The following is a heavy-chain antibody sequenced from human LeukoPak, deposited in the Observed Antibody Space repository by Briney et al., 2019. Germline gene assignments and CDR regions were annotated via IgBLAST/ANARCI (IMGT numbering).Heavy chain of an antibody. D-gene: IGHD6-19*01. CDR2: IYHSGST. Sequence: SGTLSLTCAVSGGSISSSNWWSWVRQPPGKGLEWIGEIYHSGSTNYNPSLKSRVTISVDKSKNQFSLKLSSVTAADTAVYYCARDMKKRQWLAYWYFYLWGRGTLVTVSS. V-gene: IGHV4-4*02. CDR1: GGSISSSNW. J-gene: IGHJ2*01. CDR3: ARDMKKRQWLAYWYFYL.